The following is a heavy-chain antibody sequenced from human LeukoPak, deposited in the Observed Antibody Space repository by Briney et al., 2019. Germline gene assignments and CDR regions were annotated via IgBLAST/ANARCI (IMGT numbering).Heavy chain of an antibody. Sequence: SGGSLRLSCAASGFTFSSYSMNWVCQAPGKGLEWVSSISSSSSYIYYADSVKGRFTISRDNAKNSLYLQMNSLRAEDTAVYYCARLPVAGFLFDYWGQGTLVTVSS. D-gene: IGHD6-19*01. V-gene: IGHV3-21*01. CDR1: GFTFSSYS. J-gene: IGHJ4*02. CDR2: ISSSSSYI. CDR3: ARLPVAGFLFDY.